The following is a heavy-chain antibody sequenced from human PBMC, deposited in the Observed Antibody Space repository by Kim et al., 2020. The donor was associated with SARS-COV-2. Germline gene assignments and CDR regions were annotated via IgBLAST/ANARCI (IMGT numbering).Heavy chain of an antibody. V-gene: IGHV3-49*03. CDR3: TRDPMRSRTMTETLDY. CDR2: IRSKAYGGTT. CDR1: GFTFGDYA. D-gene: IGHD3-22*01. Sequence: GGSLRLSCTASGFTFGDYAMSWFRQAPGKGLEWVGFIRSKAYGGTTEYAASVKGRFTISRDDSKSIAYLQMNSLKTEDTAVYYCTRDPMRSRTMTETLDYWGQGTLVTVSS. J-gene: IGHJ4*02.